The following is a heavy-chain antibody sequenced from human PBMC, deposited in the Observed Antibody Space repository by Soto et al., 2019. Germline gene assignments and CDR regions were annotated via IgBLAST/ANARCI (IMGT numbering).Heavy chain of an antibody. Sequence: SETLSLTCTVSGGSISSDYWSWIRQPPGKGLEWIGYIYYSGSTNYNPSLKSRVTISVDTSKNQFSLKLTAVTAADTAVYYCARGGSGYYVAHFDYWGQGTLVTVSS. D-gene: IGHD3-22*01. CDR2: IYYSGST. CDR1: GGSISSDY. V-gene: IGHV4-59*01. CDR3: ARGGSGYYVAHFDY. J-gene: IGHJ4*02.